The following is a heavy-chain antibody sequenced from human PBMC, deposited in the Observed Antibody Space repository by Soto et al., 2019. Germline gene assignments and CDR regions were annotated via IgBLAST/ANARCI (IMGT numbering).Heavy chain of an antibody. Sequence: PGESLKISCKGSGYSFTSYWISWVRQMPGKGLEWMGRIDPSDSYTNYSPSFQGHVTISADKSISTAYLQWSSLKASDTAMYYCAWLQAAAGDNGPGFDYWGQGTLVTVSS. J-gene: IGHJ4*02. CDR1: GYSFTSYW. CDR3: AWLQAAAGDNGPGFDY. D-gene: IGHD6-13*01. CDR2: IDPSDSYT. V-gene: IGHV5-10-1*01.